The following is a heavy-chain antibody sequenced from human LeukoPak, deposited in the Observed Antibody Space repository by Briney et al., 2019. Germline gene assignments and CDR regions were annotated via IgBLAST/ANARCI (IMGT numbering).Heavy chain of an antibody. CDR1: GYTFTSYD. D-gene: IGHD1-26*01. CDR2: MNPSSGNT. Sequence: ASVKVSCKASGYTFTSYDINWVRQATGQGLEWMGWMNPSSGNTGYAQKFQGRVTMTRNTSISTAYMELSSLRSEDTAVYYCARGRRLWELLRPRACRNQHDYWGQGTLVTVSS. CDR3: ARGRRLWELLRPRACRNQHDY. V-gene: IGHV1-8*01. J-gene: IGHJ4*02.